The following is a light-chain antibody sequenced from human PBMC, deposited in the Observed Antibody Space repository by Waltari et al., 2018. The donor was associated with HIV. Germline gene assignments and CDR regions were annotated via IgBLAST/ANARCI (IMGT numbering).Light chain of an antibody. V-gene: IGKV1-39*01. Sequence: DTQMTQSPSSLSASVGDKITISCRASRNISTYLNWFQQKSGQAPKLLIYTAFNLRSGVPSRFSGSGSGTEFTLTVSCLKPEDFATYFCQQSDNNPLTFGGGTRVE. J-gene: IGKJ4*01. CDR1: RNISTY. CDR2: TAF. CDR3: QQSDNNPLT.